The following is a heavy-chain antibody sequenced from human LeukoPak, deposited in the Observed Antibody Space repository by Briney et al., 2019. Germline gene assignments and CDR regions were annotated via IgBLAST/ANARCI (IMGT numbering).Heavy chain of an antibody. CDR3: ARDRGYGRYYYYYMDV. Sequence: SGGSLRLSCAASGFTVSSNYMRWVRQAPGKGLEWVSVIYSGGTTYYADSVKGRFTISRGNSKNTLYLQMNSLRAEDTAVYYCARDRGYGRYYYYYMDVWGKGTTVTVSS. J-gene: IGHJ6*03. D-gene: IGHD3-10*01. CDR2: IYSGGTT. CDR1: GFTVSSNY. V-gene: IGHV3-53*01.